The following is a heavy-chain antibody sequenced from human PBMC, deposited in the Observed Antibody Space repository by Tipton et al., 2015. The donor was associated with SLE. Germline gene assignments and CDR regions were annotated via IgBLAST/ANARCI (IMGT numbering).Heavy chain of an antibody. J-gene: IGHJ2*01. D-gene: IGHD6-13*01. CDR3: ARERVEAAGRRWYFDL. V-gene: IGHV4-59*11. Sequence: TLSLTCTVSGGSISGHYWSWIRQPPGKGLEWIGYIFDSGSTNDNPSLKSRVTISVDTSKNQFSLKVSSVTAADTAVYYCARERVEAAGRRWYFDLWGRGTLVTVSS. CDR1: GGSISGHY. CDR2: IFDSGST.